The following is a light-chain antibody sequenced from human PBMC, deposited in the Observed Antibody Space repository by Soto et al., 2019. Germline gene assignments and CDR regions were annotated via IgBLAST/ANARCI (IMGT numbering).Light chain of an antibody. J-gene: IGKJ4*01. Sequence: EIVLTQSPGTLSLSPGERATLSCRASQSVSSSYVAWYQQRPGQAPRLLIYGASSRASGIPDRFSGSGSGTDFTLTISGLEPEDFAVYYCQQYGSSPRTFGGGTKVEI. CDR2: GAS. CDR1: QSVSSSY. V-gene: IGKV3-20*01. CDR3: QQYGSSPRT.